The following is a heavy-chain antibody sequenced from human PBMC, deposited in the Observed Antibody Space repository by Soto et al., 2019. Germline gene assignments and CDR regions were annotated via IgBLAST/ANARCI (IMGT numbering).Heavy chain of an antibody. V-gene: IGHV4-34*01. CDR1: GGSFSEYY. D-gene: IGHD2-15*01. CDR3: ARGGDLRSGGSCYSVAVDY. CDR2: ISHSGRT. Sequence: QVHLQQWGAGLLKPSETLSLTCAVYGGSFSEYYWNWIRQAPGKGLEWIGEISHSGRTNYNPSLKSRVTISVDTSKNQFSRKLSSVTAADTAVYYCARGGDLRSGGSCYSVAVDYWGQGTLVTVSS. J-gene: IGHJ4*02.